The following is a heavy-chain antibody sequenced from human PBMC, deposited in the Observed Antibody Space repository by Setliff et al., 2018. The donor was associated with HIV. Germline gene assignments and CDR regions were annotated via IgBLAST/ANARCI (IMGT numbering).Heavy chain of an antibody. J-gene: IGHJ4*02. CDR3: ARELSDRVNYYGSESLDPFDQ. V-gene: IGHV1-69*13. D-gene: IGHD3-10*01. Sequence: SVKVSCKASGGIFSRFAFSWVRQAPGQGLEWMGGIIPIFGTPNYAQKFQGRITITADESTSTAYMELSSLRSEDSAVYYCARELSDRVNYYGSESLDPFDQWGQGTLVT. CDR2: IIPIFGTP. CDR1: GGIFSRFA.